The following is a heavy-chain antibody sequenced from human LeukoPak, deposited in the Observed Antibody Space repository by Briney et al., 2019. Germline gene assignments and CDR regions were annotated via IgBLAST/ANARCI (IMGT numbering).Heavy chain of an antibody. D-gene: IGHD1-1*01. V-gene: IGHV4-39*07. CDR3: ASQLNNWFDP. CDR1: GGSISSSSYY. J-gene: IGHJ5*02. CDR2: IYYSGST. Sequence: PSETLSLTCTVSGGSISSSSYYWGWIRQPPGKGLEWIGSIYYSGSTYYNPSLKSRVTISVDTSKNQFSLKLSSVTAADTAVYYCASQLNNWFDPWGQGTLVTVSS.